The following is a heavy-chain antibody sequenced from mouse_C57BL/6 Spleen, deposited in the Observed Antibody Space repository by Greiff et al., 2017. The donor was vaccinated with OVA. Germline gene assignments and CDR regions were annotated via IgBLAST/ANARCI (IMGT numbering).Heavy chain of an antibody. CDR1: GYTFTDYE. J-gene: IGHJ3*01. CDR2: IDPETGGT. Sequence: VQGVESGAELVRPGASVTLSCKASGYTFTDYEMHWVKQTPVHGLEWIGAIDPETGGTAYNQKFKGKAILTADKSSSTAYMELRSLTSEDSAVYYCTPIPFAYWGQGTLVTVSA. CDR3: TPIPFAY. V-gene: IGHV1-15*01.